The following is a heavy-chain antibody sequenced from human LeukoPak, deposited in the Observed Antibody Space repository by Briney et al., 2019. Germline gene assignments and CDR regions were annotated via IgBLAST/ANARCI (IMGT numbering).Heavy chain of an antibody. V-gene: IGHV1-69*13. CDR2: IIPIFGTA. CDR3: ARKEDFWSGYYSYYGMDV. Sequence: ASVKVSCKASGGTFSSYAISWVRQAPGQGLEWMGGIIPIFGTANYAQKFQGRVTITADESTSTAYMELSSLRSGDTAVYYCARKEDFWSGYYSYYGMDVWGQGTTVTVSS. D-gene: IGHD3-3*01. J-gene: IGHJ6*02. CDR1: GGTFSSYA.